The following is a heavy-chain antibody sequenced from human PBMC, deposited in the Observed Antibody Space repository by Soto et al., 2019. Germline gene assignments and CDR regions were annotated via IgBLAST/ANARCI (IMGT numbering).Heavy chain of an antibody. CDR2: ISSSSSTI. CDR3: ASGGYLSFMTKAY. D-gene: IGHD4-17*01. CDR1: GFTFSSYS. Sequence: GGSLRLSCVASGFTFSSYSMNWVRQAPGKGLEWVSYISSSSSTIYYADSVKGRFTISRDNAKNSLYLQMNSLRAEDTAVYYCASGGYLSFMTKAYWGQGTLVTVSS. J-gene: IGHJ4*02. V-gene: IGHV3-48*04.